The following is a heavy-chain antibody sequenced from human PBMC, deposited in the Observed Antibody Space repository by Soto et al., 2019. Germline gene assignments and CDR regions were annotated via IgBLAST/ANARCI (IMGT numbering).Heavy chain of an antibody. Sequence: ASVKVSCKASGYTFTRSGISWVQQAPGQGLEWMGWISTYNGDTNYAQTFQGRVTMTTDTSTSTVHMEVRSLRSDDTAVYYCASEGVAAYYYYGMDVWGQGTTVTVSS. CDR3: ASEGVAAYYYYGMDV. J-gene: IGHJ6*01. V-gene: IGHV1-18*01. CDR2: ISTYNGDT. D-gene: IGHD5-12*01. CDR1: GYTFTRSG.